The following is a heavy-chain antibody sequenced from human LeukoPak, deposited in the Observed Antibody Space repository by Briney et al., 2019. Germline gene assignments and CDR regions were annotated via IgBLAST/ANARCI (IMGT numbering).Heavy chain of an antibody. D-gene: IGHD6-6*01. J-gene: IGHJ4*02. V-gene: IGHV4-34*01. CDR3: ARGLSSIAARPVDY. CDR2: INHSGST. Sequence: SETLSLTCAVYGGSFSGYYWSWIRQPPGKGLEWIGEINHSGSTNYNPSLKSRVTISIDTSKNQFSLKLSSVTAADTAVYYCARGLSSIAARPVDYWGQGTLVTVSS. CDR1: GGSFSGYY.